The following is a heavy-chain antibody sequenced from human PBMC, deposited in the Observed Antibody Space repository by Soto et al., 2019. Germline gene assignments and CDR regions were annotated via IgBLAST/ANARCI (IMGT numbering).Heavy chain of an antibody. V-gene: IGHV4-59*01. CDR1: GGSISGNY. Sequence: KASETLSLTCTVPGGSISGNYWSWIRQSPGKGLEWIGYIHYSGSTKYKYSLKSRVTISVDTSKSQFSLNLTSVTAADTAVYYCVRDKDGYSYADYWGQGTLVTVSS. CDR3: VRDKDGYSYADY. J-gene: IGHJ4*02. CDR2: IHYSGST. D-gene: IGHD5-18*01.